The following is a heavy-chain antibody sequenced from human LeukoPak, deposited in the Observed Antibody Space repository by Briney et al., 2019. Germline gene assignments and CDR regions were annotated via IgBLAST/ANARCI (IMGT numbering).Heavy chain of an antibody. D-gene: IGHD3-22*01. V-gene: IGHV4-59*01. Sequence: KPSETLSLTCTVSGGSISSYYWSWIRQPPGKGLEWIGYIYYSGSTNYNPSLKSRVTISVDTSKNQFSLRLSSVTAADTAVYYCARGRHYYDSSGYKDAFDIWGQGTMVTVSS. CDR3: ARGRHYYDSSGYKDAFDI. J-gene: IGHJ3*02. CDR2: IYYSGST. CDR1: GGSISSYY.